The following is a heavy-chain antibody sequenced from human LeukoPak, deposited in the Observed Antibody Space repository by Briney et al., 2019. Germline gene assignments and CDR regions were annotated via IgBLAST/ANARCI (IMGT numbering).Heavy chain of an antibody. CDR2: VSYIGST. Sequence: SETLSLTCTVSGDSFSSHYWSWVRQPPGRGLDGIGWVSYIGSTNYNHSRKSRVTISVDTSNTQFSLKLSSVTAADTAVYYCARDPTTVTKGLDIWGQGTMVTVSS. J-gene: IGHJ3*02. D-gene: IGHD4-17*01. V-gene: IGHV4-59*11. CDR1: GDSFSSHY. CDR3: ARDPTTVTKGLDI.